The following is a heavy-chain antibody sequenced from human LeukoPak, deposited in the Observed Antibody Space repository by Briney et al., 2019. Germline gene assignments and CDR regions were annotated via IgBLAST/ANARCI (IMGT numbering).Heavy chain of an antibody. CDR3: ARDRRSGSYDYYYGMDV. D-gene: IGHD1-26*01. Sequence: PGGSLRLSCAASGFTFSSYWMHWVRQAPGKGPVWVSRINNDGSGTTYADSVKGRFTISRDNSKNTLYLQMNSLRAEDTAVYYCARDRRSGSYDYYYGMDVWGQGTTVTVSS. V-gene: IGHV3-74*01. J-gene: IGHJ6*02. CDR1: GFTFSSYW. CDR2: INNDGSGT.